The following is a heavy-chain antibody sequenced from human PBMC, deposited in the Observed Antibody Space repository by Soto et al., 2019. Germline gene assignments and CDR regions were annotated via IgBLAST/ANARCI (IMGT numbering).Heavy chain of an antibody. CDR1: GFTFSSYV. D-gene: IGHD6-13*01. V-gene: IGHV3-64D*06. CDR2: ITSNGGST. CDR3: LVASAAY. J-gene: IGHJ4*02. Sequence: LRLSCSASGFTFSSYVMNWARQAPGKGLEYVSGITSNGGSTFYADSVKGRFIISRDNSQNTVYLQMSSLTTADTAVYYCLVASAAYWGQGTQVTVSS.